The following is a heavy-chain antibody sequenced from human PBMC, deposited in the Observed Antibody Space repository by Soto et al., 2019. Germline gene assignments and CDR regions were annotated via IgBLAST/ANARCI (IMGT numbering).Heavy chain of an antibody. D-gene: IGHD5-18*01. CDR2: ISGSGGST. V-gene: IGHV3-23*01. J-gene: IGHJ4*02. CDR1: GFTFSSYA. CDR3: AKVWASQLWYFDY. Sequence: PVGSLRLSCAASGFTFSSYAMSWVRQAPGKGLEWVSAISGSGGSTYYADSVKGRFTISRDNSKNTLYLQMNSLRAEDTAVYYCAKVWASQLWYFDYWGQGTLVTVSS.